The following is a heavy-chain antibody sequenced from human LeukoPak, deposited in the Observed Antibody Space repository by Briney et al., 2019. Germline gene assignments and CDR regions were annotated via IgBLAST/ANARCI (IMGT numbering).Heavy chain of an antibody. CDR2: INPNSGGT. V-gene: IGHV1-2*02. CDR1: GYTFTGYY. CDR3: ARDLYSSSWYPEYYFDY. D-gene: IGHD6-13*01. Sequence: ASVKVSCKASGYTFTGYYMHWVRQAPGQGLEWMGWINPNSGGTNYAQKFQGRVTMTRDTSISTAYMELSRLRSDDTAVYYCARDLYSSSWYPEYYFDYWGQGTLVTVSS. J-gene: IGHJ4*02.